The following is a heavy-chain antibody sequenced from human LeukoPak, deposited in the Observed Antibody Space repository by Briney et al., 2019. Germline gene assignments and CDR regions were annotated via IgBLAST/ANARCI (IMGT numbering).Heavy chain of an antibody. CDR3: ARVVVGDFGWFDP. J-gene: IGHJ5*02. CDR2: IIPIFGTA. D-gene: IGHD1-26*01. V-gene: IGHV1-69*05. CDR1: GGTFSSYA. Sequence: SVKVSCKASGGTFSSYAISWVRQAPGQGLEWMGGIIPIFGTANYAQKFQGRVTITTDESTSTAYMELSSLRSEDTAVYYCARVVVGDFGWFDPWGQGTLVTVSS.